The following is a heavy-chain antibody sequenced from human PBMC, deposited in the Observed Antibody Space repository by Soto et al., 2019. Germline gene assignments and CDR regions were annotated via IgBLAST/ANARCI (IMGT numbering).Heavy chain of an antibody. Sequence: QVQLVQSGAEVKKPESSVKVSCKAPGGTFSTYAISWVRQAPGHGLEWMGGIVTMFGTENYAQRFKDRGTITEDESTNTVYMELSRLRSEDTAVYFCASGIQLWLRRINNGYSGWGQGTLVTVSS. J-gene: IGHJ4*02. CDR2: IVTMFGTE. V-gene: IGHV1-69*12. D-gene: IGHD5-18*01. CDR3: ASGIQLWLRRINNGYSG. CDR1: GGTFSTYA.